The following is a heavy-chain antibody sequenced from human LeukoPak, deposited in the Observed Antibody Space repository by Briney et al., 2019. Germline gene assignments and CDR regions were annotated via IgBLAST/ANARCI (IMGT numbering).Heavy chain of an antibody. V-gene: IGHV3-74*01. CDR1: GFTFSTYW. D-gene: IGHD1-26*01. J-gene: IGHJ4*02. CDR2: INTDGSTT. CDR3: ARGGVGSPTVDY. Sequence: PGGSLRLSCAASGFTFSTYWMHWVRQPPGKGLVWLSRINTDGSTTTYADFVKGRFTISRDNAKNTLYLQVDSLRAEDTAMYYCARGGVGSPTVDYWGQGTLVTLSS.